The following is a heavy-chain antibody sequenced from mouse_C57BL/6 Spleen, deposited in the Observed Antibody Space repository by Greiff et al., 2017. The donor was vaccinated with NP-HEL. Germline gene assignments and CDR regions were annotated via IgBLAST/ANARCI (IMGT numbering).Heavy chain of an antibody. V-gene: IGHV5-4*01. Sequence: EVQRVESGGGLVKPGGSLKLSCAASGFTFSSYAMSWVRQTPEKRLEWVATISDGGSYTYYPDNVKGRFTISRDNAKNNLYLQMSHLKSEDTAMYYCARAYYDYSKPFAYWGQGTLVTVSA. CDR1: GFTFSSYA. CDR3: ARAYYDYSKPFAY. J-gene: IGHJ3*01. D-gene: IGHD2-4*01. CDR2: ISDGGSYT.